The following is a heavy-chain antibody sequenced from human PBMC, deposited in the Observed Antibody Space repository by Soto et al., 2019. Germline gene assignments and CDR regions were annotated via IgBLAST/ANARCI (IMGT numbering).Heavy chain of an antibody. D-gene: IGHD3-3*01. V-gene: IGHV1-69*01. CDR2: IIPIFGTA. CDR3: ARGAGGLFGTNDAFDI. Sequence: QVQLVQSGAEVKKPGSSVKVSCKASGGTFSSYAISWVRQAPGQGLEWMGGIIPIFGTANYAQKFQGRVTISADESTSTAYMELSSLRSEETAVYYCARGAGGLFGTNDAFDICCQGTMVTVSS. CDR1: GGTFSSYA. J-gene: IGHJ3*02.